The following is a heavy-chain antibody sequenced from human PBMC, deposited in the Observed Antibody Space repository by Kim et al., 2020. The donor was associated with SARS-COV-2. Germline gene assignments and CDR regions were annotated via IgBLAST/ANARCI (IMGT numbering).Heavy chain of an antibody. J-gene: IGHJ4*02. CDR1: GGSISSSSYY. D-gene: IGHD3-22*01. CDR2: IYYSGST. Sequence: SETLSLTCTVSGGSISSSSYYWGWIRQPPGKGLEWIGSIYYSGSTYYNPSLKSRVTISVDTSKNQFSLKLSSVTAADTAVYYCARVIRVTMIVVVIPPNYYFDYWGQGTLVTVSS. CDR3: ARVIRVTMIVVVIPPNYYFDY. V-gene: IGHV4-39*01.